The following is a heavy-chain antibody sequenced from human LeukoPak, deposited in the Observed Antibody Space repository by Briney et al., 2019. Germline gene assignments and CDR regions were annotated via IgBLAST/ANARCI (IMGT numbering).Heavy chain of an antibody. CDR3: ARDSHGYSSSSHLGY. D-gene: IGHD6-6*01. CDR2: IYYSGST. Sequence: SETLSLTCTVSGGSISSGGYYWSWIRQHPGRGLEWIGYIYYSGSTYYNPSLKSRVTISVDTSKNQFSLKLSSVTAADTAVYYCARDSHGYSSSSHLGYWGQGTLVTVSS. J-gene: IGHJ4*02. V-gene: IGHV4-31*03. CDR1: GGSISSGGYY.